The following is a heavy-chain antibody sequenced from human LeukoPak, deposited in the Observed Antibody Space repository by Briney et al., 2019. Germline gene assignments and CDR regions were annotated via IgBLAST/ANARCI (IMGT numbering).Heavy chain of an antibody. J-gene: IGHJ4*02. CDR3: ARLSRAYYNNFDY. CDR1: GGSITNYY. V-gene: IGHV4-4*07. D-gene: IGHD3-10*01. CDR2: IYASGST. Sequence: SETLSLICTVSGGSITNYYWSWIRQPAGKGLEWIGRIYASGSTNYNPSLKSRVTMSVDTSKNQFSLKLSSVTAADTAVYYCARLSRAYYNNFDYWGQGTLVTVSS.